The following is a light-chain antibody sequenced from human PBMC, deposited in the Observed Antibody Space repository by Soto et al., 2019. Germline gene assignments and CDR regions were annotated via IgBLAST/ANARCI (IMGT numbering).Light chain of an antibody. V-gene: IGLV2-8*01. Sequence: QSALTKPPSASGSPGQSVTISCTGNSSDVGGYNYVSWYQQYPGRAPKLMIYEVTKRPSGVPDRFSGAKSGNTASLTVSGLQAEDEADYYCSSYAASNNFYFVFGGGTKVTVL. J-gene: IGLJ3*02. CDR3: SSYAASNNFYFV. CDR1: SSDVGGYNY. CDR2: EVT.